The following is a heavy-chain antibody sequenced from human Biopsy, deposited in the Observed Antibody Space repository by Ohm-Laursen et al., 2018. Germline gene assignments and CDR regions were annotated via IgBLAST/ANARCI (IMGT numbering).Heavy chain of an antibody. J-gene: IGHJ4*02. Sequence: SDTLSLTCPVSGASMTGYFWTWVRQPAGKGLEWIGHIYTIGDTTYNPSLESRVTMSLDTSKNQFSLKMTSLTAADTAVYLCGNEVHGRDYWGLGAQVTVSS. CDR2: IYTIGDT. CDR1: GASMTGYF. D-gene: IGHD2-15*01. V-gene: IGHV4-4*07. CDR3: GNEVHGRDY.